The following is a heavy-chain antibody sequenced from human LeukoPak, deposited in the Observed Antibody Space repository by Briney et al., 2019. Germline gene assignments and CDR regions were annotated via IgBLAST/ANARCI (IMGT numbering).Heavy chain of an antibody. Sequence: PGGSLRLSCAASGFTFSSYSMNWVRQAPGKGLEWASSISSSSYIYYADSVKGRFTISRDNAKNSLYLQMNSLRAEDTAVYYCARVPDYYDSSGYYDYWGQGTLVTVSS. CDR3: ARVPDYYDSSGYYDY. CDR2: ISSSSYI. D-gene: IGHD3-22*01. CDR1: GFTFSSYS. V-gene: IGHV3-21*01. J-gene: IGHJ4*02.